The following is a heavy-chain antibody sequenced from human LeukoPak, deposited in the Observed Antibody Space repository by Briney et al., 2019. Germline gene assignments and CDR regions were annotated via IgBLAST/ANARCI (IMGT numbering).Heavy chain of an antibody. CDR3: ARDSGTTVGYFDY. Sequence: GGSLRLSCAASGFTFSSYAMSWVRQAPGKGLEWVSVIYSGGNTYYADSVKGRFTISRDNSKNTLYLQMNSLRAEDTAVYYCARDSGTTVGYFDYWGQGTLVTVSS. CDR2: IYSGGNT. J-gene: IGHJ4*02. D-gene: IGHD4-23*01. V-gene: IGHV3-66*01. CDR1: GFTFSSYA.